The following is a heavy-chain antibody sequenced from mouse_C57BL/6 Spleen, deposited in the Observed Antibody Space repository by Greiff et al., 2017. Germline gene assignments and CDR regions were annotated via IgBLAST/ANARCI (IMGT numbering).Heavy chain of an antibody. CDR2: IDPSDSYT. CDR1: GYTFTSYW. V-gene: IGHV1-59*01. CDR3: ARSDYYGSSYAMDY. D-gene: IGHD1-1*01. J-gene: IGHJ4*01. Sequence: VQLQQPGAELVRPGTSVKLSCKASGYTFTSYWMHWVKQRPGQGLEWIGVIDPSDSYTNYNQKFKGKATLTVDTSSSTAYMQLSSLTSEDSAVYYCARSDYYGSSYAMDYWGQGTSVTVSS.